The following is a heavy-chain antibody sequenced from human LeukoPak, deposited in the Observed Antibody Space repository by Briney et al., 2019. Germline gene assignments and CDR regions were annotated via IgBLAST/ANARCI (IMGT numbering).Heavy chain of an antibody. V-gene: IGHV4-61*02. CDR2: FYISGST. CDR1: GAFISSGTYY. CDR3: ARGLGYSYGYRGDYYYYMDV. D-gene: IGHD5-18*01. Sequence: PSQTLSLTCTVSGAFISSGTYYWSWIRQPAGKGLEWIGRFYISGSTHYNPSLKSRVTISVDTSKNQFSLKLSSVTAADTAVYYCARGLGYSYGYRGDYYYYMDVWGKGTTVTISS. J-gene: IGHJ6*03.